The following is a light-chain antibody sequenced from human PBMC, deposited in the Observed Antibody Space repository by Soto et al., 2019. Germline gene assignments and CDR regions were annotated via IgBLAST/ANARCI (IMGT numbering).Light chain of an antibody. J-gene: IGLJ1*01. CDR3: AAWDDSLNGYV. CDR2: SNN. Sequence: QPVLTQPPSASGTPGQRVTISCSRSSSNIGSNTVNWYQQLPGTAPKLLIYSNNQRPSGAPDRFSGSKSGTSASLAISGLQSEDEADYYCAAWDDSLNGYVFGTGTKLTVL. V-gene: IGLV1-44*01. CDR1: SSNIGSNT.